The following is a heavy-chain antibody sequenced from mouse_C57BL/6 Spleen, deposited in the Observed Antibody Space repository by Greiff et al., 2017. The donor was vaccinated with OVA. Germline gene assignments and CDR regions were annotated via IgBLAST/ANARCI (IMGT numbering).Heavy chain of an antibody. CDR1: GFTFSDAW. Sequence: EVQGVESGGGLVQPGGSMKLSCAASGFTFSDAWMDWVRQSPEKGLEWVAEIRNKANNHATYYAESVKGRFTISRDDSKSSVYLQMNSLRAEDTGIYYCTRRRLLPFDYWGQGTTLTVSS. CDR3: TRRRLLPFDY. V-gene: IGHV6-6*01. J-gene: IGHJ2*01. CDR2: IRNKANNHAT. D-gene: IGHD2-10*01.